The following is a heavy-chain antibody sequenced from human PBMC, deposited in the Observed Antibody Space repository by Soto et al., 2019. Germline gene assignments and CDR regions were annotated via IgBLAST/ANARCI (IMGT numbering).Heavy chain of an antibody. J-gene: IGHJ4*02. CDR2: TRSKAHSYAT. D-gene: IGHD4-4*01. CDR1: GFSFSDSA. Sequence: EVQLVESGGGLVQPGGSLELSCAASGFSFSDSAIHWVRQASGKGLEWVGRTRSKAHSYATAFAASVKGRFTISRDDSKNTVYLQMNSLKTEDTPVYYCTRHTVDYWGQGTLVTVSS. CDR3: TRHTVDY. V-gene: IGHV3-73*02.